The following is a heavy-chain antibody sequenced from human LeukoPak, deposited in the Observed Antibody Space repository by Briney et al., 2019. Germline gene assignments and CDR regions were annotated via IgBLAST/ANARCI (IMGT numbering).Heavy chain of an antibody. D-gene: IGHD2-2*01. V-gene: IGHV4-34*01. CDR2: INHSGST. Sequence: SETLSLTCAVYGGSFSGYYWSWIRQPPGKGREWIGEINHSGSTNYNPSLKSRVTISVDTSKNQFSLKLTSVTAADTAVYYCARGGLYCSSSSCTPDWFDPWGQGTLVTVSS. J-gene: IGHJ5*02. CDR1: GGSFSGYY. CDR3: ARGGLYCSSSSCTPDWFDP.